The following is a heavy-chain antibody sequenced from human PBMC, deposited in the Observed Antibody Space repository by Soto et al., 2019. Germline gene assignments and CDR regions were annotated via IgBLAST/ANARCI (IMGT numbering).Heavy chain of an antibody. CDR2: IYNSVIT. J-gene: IGHJ4*02. CDR3: ARGWDANS. Sequence: QVLMHESGPGLVKPSETLSLTCTVSGASVSSGNQYWSWIRQPPGKRLEWIGFIYNSVITNYSPSLKIRVSISSDTSRNQSSLKLSSVTAADTAVYYCARGWDANSWGQGALVTVSS. D-gene: IGHD6-19*01. CDR1: GASVSSGNQY. V-gene: IGHV4-61*01.